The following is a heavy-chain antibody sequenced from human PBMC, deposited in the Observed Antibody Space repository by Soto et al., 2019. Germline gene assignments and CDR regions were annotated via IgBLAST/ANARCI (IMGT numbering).Heavy chain of an antibody. Sequence: SETLSLTCAVYGGSFSGYYWSWIRQPPGKGLEWIGEINHSGSTNYNPSLKSRITISVDTSKNQFSPKLSSVTAADTAVYYCARGWLDPVAGTPPDYWGQGTLVTVSS. CDR1: GGSFSGYY. J-gene: IGHJ4*02. CDR2: INHSGST. V-gene: IGHV4-34*01. CDR3: ARGWLDPVAGTPPDY. D-gene: IGHD6-19*01.